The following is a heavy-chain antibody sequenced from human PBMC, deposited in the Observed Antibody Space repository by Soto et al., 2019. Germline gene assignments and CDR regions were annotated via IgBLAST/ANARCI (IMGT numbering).Heavy chain of an antibody. CDR2: IYYSGST. CDR3: ARTKRKLATKFFDY. CDR1: GGSISSGGYY. Sequence: SETLSLTCTVSGGSISSGGYYWSWIRQHPGKGLEWIGYIYYSGSTYYNPSLKSRVTISVDTSKNQFSLKLSSVTAADTAVYYCARTKRKLATKFFDYWGQGPLVTVFS. V-gene: IGHV4-31*03. D-gene: IGHD5-12*01. J-gene: IGHJ4*02.